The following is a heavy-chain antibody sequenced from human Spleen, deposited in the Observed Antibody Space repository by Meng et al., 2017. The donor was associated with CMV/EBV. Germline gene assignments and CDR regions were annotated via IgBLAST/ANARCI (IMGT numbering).Heavy chain of an antibody. D-gene: IGHD7-27*01. CDR2: IYYSGST. CDR1: GGSISSSSYY. Sequence: SETLSLTCTVSGGSISSSSYYWSWIRQPPGKGLEWIGSIYYSGSTYHNPSLNSRVTISIDTSKNQLSLKLSSVTAADTAVYYCARSWGSSPSYLDYWGQGTLVTVSS. J-gene: IGHJ4*02. V-gene: IGHV4-39*07. CDR3: ARSWGSSPSYLDY.